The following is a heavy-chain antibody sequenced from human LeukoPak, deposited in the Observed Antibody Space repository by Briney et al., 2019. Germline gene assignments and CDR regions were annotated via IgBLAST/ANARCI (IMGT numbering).Heavy chain of an antibody. Sequence: NSSETLSLTCTVSGGSISSYYWSWIRQPPGKGLEWIGEINHSGSTNYNPSLKSRVTMSVDTSKNQFSLKLSSVTAADTAVYYCARVGGSIAAAGTKRHFDYWGQGTLVTVSS. CDR1: GGSISSYY. D-gene: IGHD6-13*01. J-gene: IGHJ4*02. CDR2: INHSGST. CDR3: ARVGGSIAAAGTKRHFDY. V-gene: IGHV4-34*01.